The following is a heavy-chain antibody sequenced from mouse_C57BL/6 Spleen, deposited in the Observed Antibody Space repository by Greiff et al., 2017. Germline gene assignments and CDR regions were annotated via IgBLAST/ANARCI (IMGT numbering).Heavy chain of an antibody. CDR1: GYTFTSYW. Sequence: QVQLKQPGAELVKPGASVKLSCKASGYTFTSYWMQWVKQRPGQGLEWIGVIDPSDSYTNYNQKFKGKATLTVDTSSSTAYMQLSSLTSEDSAVYYCARAYYGSSYNAMDYWGQGTSVTVSS. J-gene: IGHJ4*01. CDR3: ARAYYGSSYNAMDY. V-gene: IGHV1-50*01. CDR2: IDPSDSYT. D-gene: IGHD1-1*01.